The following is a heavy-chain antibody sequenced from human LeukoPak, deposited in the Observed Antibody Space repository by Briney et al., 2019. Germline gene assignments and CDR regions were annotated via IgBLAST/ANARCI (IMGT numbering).Heavy chain of an antibody. CDR3: ARRGGRWYNADY. Sequence: TLSLTCAVSGGSISSGGYSWSWIRQPPGKGLEWIGSLYYSGNTYYNPSLKSRVTISVDTSKNQFSLNLSSVTAADTAMYYCARRGGRWYNADYWGQGTLVTVSS. J-gene: IGHJ4*02. V-gene: IGHV4-30-2*03. CDR2: LYYSGNT. CDR1: GGSISSGGYS. D-gene: IGHD2-15*01.